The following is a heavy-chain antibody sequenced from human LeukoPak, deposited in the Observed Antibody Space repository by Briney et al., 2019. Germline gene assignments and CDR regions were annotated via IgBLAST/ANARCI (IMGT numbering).Heavy chain of an antibody. V-gene: IGHV3-23*01. D-gene: IGHD2-21*01. J-gene: IGHJ4*02. CDR2: ISGSGGST. CDR1: GFTFSSYA. CDR3: ARDYGDHPYPEVTLDL. Sequence: GGSLRLSCAASGFTFSSYAMSWVRQAPGKGLEWVSAISGSGGSTYYADSVKGRFTISRDNAKKSTYLQMNRVRAEDTAVYYCARDYGDHPYPEVTLDLWGQGTLVTVSS.